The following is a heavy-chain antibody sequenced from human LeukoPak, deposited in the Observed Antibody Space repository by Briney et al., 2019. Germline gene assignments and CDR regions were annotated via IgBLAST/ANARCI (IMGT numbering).Heavy chain of an antibody. D-gene: IGHD6-6*01. CDR2: ISDNGHKD. V-gene: IGHV3-30-3*01. J-gene: IGHJ4*02. CDR1: GFIFSGYS. Sequence: GGSLRLSCAAAGFIFSGYSMHWVRQAPGKGLEWVAVISDNGHKDYYADAVKGRFTISRDNSKNTLFLQINSLRPEDTAVYYCASSYSSSSYDYWGQGTLVTVSS. CDR3: ASSYSSSSYDY.